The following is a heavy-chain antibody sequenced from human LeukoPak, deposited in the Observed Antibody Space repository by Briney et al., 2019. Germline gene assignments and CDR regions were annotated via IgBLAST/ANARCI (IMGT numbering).Heavy chain of an antibody. CDR1: GGSFSDYH. V-gene: IGHV4-59*01. Sequence: SETLSLTCAVYGGSFSDYHWSWIRQPPGKGLEWIGYIYYSGSTNYNPSLKSRVTISVDTSKNQFSLKLSSVTAADTAVYYCARTDYGGSNAFDIWGQGTIVTVSS. CDR3: ARTDYGGSNAFDI. J-gene: IGHJ3*02. D-gene: IGHD4-23*01. CDR2: IYYSGST.